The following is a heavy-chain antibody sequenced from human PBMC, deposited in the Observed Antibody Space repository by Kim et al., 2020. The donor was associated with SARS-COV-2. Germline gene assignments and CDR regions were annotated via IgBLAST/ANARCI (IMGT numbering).Heavy chain of an antibody. D-gene: IGHD6-19*01. CDR3: ARAYSSGWAYFDY. Sequence: YADSVKGRFPIPRENAKNSLYLQMNSLRAEDTAVYYCARAYSSGWAYFDYWGQGTLVTVSS. V-gene: IGHV3-21*01. J-gene: IGHJ4*02.